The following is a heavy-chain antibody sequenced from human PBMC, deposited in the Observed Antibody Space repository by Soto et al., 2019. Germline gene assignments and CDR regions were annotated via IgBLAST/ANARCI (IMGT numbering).Heavy chain of an antibody. CDR1: GYSFTSYW. J-gene: IGHJ5*02. CDR2: IDPSDSYT. V-gene: IGHV5-10-1*03. Sequence: EVQLVQSGAEVKKPGESLRISCKGSGYSFTSYWISWVRQMPGKGLEWMGRIDPSDSYTNYSPSFQGHVTISADKSISTAYLQWSSLKASDTAMYYCARHALGIVVVTAMGWDWFDPWGQGTLVTVSS. D-gene: IGHD2-21*02. CDR3: ARHALGIVVVTAMGWDWFDP.